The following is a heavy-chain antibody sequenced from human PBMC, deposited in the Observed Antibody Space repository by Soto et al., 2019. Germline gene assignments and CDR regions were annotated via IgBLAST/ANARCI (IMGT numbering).Heavy chain of an antibody. V-gene: IGHV3-33*01. CDR3: ARDRIEYSSSSYDF. D-gene: IGHD6-6*01. J-gene: IGHJ4*02. CDR2: IWYDGSNK. Sequence: QVQLVESGGGVVQPGRSLRLSCAASGFTFSSYGMHWVRQAPGKGLEWVAVIWYDGSNKYYADSVKGRFTISRDNSENTLYLQMNSLRAEDTAVYYCARDRIEYSSSSYDFWGQGTLVTVSS. CDR1: GFTFSSYG.